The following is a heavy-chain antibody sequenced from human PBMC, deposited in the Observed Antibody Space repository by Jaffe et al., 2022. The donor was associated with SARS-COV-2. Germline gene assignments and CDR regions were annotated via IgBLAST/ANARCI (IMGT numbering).Heavy chain of an antibody. CDR1: GGSVTTDTYY. D-gene: IGHD2-21*02. CDR3: ARAGLAVTTSRY. V-gene: IGHV4-61*01. CDR2: IHYTGST. Sequence: QVQLQEWGPGLVKPSETLSLTCNVFGGSVTTDTYYWSWIRQPPGKGLEWIGYIHYTGSTNYNPSLKSRVTISADTSRNQFSLKLSSVTAADTAVYYCARAGLAVTTSRYWGQGTLVTVSS. J-gene: IGHJ4*02.